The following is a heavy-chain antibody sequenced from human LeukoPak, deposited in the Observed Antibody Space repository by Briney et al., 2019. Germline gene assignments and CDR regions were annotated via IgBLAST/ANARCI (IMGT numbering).Heavy chain of an antibody. Sequence: GGSLRLSCAASGFTFSSYAMSWVRQAPGKGLEWVSVISAGGDDTYYADSVKGRFTISRDNSKNTLYLQMNSLRAEDTAVYYCAKDIAARPVDYWGQGTLVTVSS. J-gene: IGHJ4*02. D-gene: IGHD6-6*01. CDR2: ISAGGDDT. CDR3: AKDIAARPVDY. CDR1: GFTFSSYA. V-gene: IGHV3-23*01.